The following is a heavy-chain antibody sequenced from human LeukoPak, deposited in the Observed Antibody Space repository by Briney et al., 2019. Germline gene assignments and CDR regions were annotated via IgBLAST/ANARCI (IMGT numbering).Heavy chain of an antibody. J-gene: IGHJ6*03. Sequence: SVKVSCKASGGTFSSYAISWVRQAPGQGLEWMGRIIPIFGTANYAQKFQGRVTITTDESTSTAYMELSSLRSEDTAVYYCARGAACSGGSGHPSAMDVWGKGTTVTVSS. CDR1: GGTFSSYA. D-gene: IGHD2-15*01. CDR2: IIPIFGTA. V-gene: IGHV1-69*05. CDR3: ARGAACSGGSGHPSAMDV.